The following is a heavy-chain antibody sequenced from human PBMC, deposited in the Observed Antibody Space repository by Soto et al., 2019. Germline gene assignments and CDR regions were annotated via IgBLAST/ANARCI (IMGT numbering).Heavy chain of an antibody. CDR3: VRELGFSSTWPAY. Sequence: QVQLVESGGGVVQPGRSLRLSCAASGFSLSSYGMHWVRQAPGKGLERVADSSFDGSDAHYADSVKGRFTISRDSSTLYLQMNSLRGDDTATYFCVRELGFSSTWPAYWGQGTLVTVSS. CDR1: GFSLSSYG. CDR2: SSFDGSDA. J-gene: IGHJ4*02. D-gene: IGHD2-2*01. V-gene: IGHV3-30*19.